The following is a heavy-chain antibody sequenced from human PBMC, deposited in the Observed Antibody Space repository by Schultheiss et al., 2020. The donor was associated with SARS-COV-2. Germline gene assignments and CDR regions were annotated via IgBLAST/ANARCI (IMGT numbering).Heavy chain of an antibody. D-gene: IGHD2-15*01. CDR2: IYNSGST. V-gene: IGHV4-59*12. CDR3: ARGYKVVVVAATFRFDP. Sequence: SETLSLTCTVSGGAISSYYWSWIRQPPGKGLEWIGYIYNSGSTNYNPSLKSRVTISVDTSKNHLSLKMSSVTAADTAVYYCARGYKVVVVAATFRFDPWGPGTLVTVAS. CDR1: GGAISSYY. J-gene: IGHJ5*02.